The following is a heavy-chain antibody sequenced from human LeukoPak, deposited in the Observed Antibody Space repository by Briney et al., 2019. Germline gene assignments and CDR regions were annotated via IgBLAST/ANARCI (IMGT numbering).Heavy chain of an antibody. CDR3: ARSFDF. V-gene: IGHV3-33*03. CDR2: IWFDGTKK. Sequence: SGGSLRLSCAASGFTFSIYGMHWVRQAPGKGLEWVALIWFDGTKKYYADSVRGRFTISRDNAKNSLYLQMNSLRAGDTAVYYCARSFDFWGQGNLVTVSS. J-gene: IGHJ4*02. CDR1: GFTFSIYG.